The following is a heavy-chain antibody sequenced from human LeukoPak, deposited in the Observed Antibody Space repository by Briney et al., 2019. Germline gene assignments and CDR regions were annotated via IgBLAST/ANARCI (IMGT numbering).Heavy chain of an antibody. CDR2: IYYSGST. V-gene: IGHV4-30-4*07. D-gene: IGHD3-22*01. Sequence: PSETLSLTCAVSGGSISSGGYSWSWIRQPPGKGLEWIGYIYYSGSTYYNPSLKSRVTISVDTSKNQFSLKLSSVTAADTAVYYCARSKGLTYDSSGYYWAPGAFDIWGQGTMVTVSS. CDR1: GGSISSGGYS. J-gene: IGHJ3*02. CDR3: ARSKGLTYDSSGYYWAPGAFDI.